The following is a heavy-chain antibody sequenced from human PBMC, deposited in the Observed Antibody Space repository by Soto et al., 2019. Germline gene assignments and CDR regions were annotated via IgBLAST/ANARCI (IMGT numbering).Heavy chain of an antibody. CDR1: GGSFSSYY. Sequence: QVQLQQWGAGLLKPSETLSLTCAVYGGSFSSYYWRWIRQPPGKGLEWIGVINHSGSTNYDPSLKTRVTSSIDTSKNQVSLTLSSVTAADTAVYYCARGEPRFMEWLLLSEYFDPWGQGTLVTVSS. V-gene: IGHV4-34*01. CDR3: ARGEPRFMEWLLLSEYFDP. J-gene: IGHJ5*02. D-gene: IGHD3-3*01. CDR2: INHSGST.